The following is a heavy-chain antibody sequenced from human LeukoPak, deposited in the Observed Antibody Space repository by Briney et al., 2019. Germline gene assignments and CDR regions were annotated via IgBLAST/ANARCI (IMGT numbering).Heavy chain of an antibody. CDR2: ISYDGSNK. J-gene: IGHJ4*02. CDR1: GFTFSSYA. V-gene: IGHV3-30*04. D-gene: IGHD5-18*01. CDR3: ARDLEPDTAMVIDY. Sequence: GGSLRLSCAASGFTFSSYAMHWVRQAPGKGLEWVAVISYDGSNKYYADSVKGRFTISRDNSKNTLYLQMNSLRAEDTAVYYCARDLEPDTAMVIDYWGQGTLVTVSS.